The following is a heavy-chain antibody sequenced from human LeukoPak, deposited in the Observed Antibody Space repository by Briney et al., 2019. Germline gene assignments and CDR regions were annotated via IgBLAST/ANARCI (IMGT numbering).Heavy chain of an antibody. CDR2: MNPNSGNT. V-gene: IGHV1-8*01. CDR1: GYTFTSYD. D-gene: IGHD3-3*01. CDR3: ARANYEFWTTIDY. Sequence: ASVKVSCKASGYTFTSYDINWVRQATGQGLEWMGWMNPNSGNTGYAQKFQGRVTMTRNTSISTAYMELSSLRSEDMAVYYCARANYEFWTTIDYWGQGTLVTVSS. J-gene: IGHJ4*02.